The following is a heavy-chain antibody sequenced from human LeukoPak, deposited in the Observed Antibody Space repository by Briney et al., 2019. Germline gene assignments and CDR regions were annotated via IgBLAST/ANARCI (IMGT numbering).Heavy chain of an antibody. D-gene: IGHD6-6*01. Sequence: ASVKVSCKASGYTFTNYDINWVRQATGQGLEWMGWMNPNSGNTGYGQKFQGRVTITRNTSISTAYMELSSLRSEDTAVYYCATDLGEQLGYFDYWGQGTLVTVSS. CDR3: ATDLGEQLGYFDY. CDR2: MNPNSGNT. V-gene: IGHV1-8*03. CDR1: GYTFTNYD. J-gene: IGHJ4*02.